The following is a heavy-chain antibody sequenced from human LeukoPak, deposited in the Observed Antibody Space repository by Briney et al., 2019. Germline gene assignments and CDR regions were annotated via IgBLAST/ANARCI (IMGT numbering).Heavy chain of an antibody. D-gene: IGHD3-9*01. CDR3: ARTHFDSLGWFDP. CDR1: GGSIRSSNFY. Sequence: SETLSLTCTVSGGSIRSSNFYWGWIRQPPGKGLEWIGNINYSGSTYYNPSVKSRVTLSVDVSKNRFSLNLTSVTAADTALYFCARTHFDSLGWFDPWGQGIQVIVSS. V-gene: IGHV4-39*07. J-gene: IGHJ5*02. CDR2: INYSGST.